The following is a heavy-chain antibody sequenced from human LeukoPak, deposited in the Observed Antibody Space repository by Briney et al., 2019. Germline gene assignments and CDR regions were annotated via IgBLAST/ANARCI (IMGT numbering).Heavy chain of an antibody. CDR2: IYYTGST. J-gene: IGHJ5*02. Sequence: SETLSLTCTVSGGSINSHYWSWIRQPPGKGLEWIGYIYYTGSTNYNPSLKSRVPLSIDTSKTQFSLNLSSVTAAVTAVYYGAGESPPTWGQGTLVTVSS. V-gene: IGHV4-59*11. CDR1: GGSINSHY. CDR3: AGESPPT.